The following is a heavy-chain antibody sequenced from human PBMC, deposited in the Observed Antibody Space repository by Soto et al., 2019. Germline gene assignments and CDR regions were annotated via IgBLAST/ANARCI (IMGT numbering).Heavy chain of an antibody. CDR2: IYYSGST. Sequence: QVQLQESGPGLVKPSQTLSLTCTVSGGSISSGGYYWSWIRQHPGKGLEWIGYIYYSGSTYYNPSLKSRVTISVDTSKNQFSLKLSSVTAADTAVYYCACLHCSGGSCYSVARYYFDYWGQGTLVTVSS. CDR1: GGSISSGGYY. D-gene: IGHD2-15*01. CDR3: ACLHCSGGSCYSVARYYFDY. J-gene: IGHJ4*02. V-gene: IGHV4-31*03.